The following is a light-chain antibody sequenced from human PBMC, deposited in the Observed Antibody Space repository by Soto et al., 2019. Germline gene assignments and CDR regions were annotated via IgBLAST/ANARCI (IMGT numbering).Light chain of an antibody. CDR2: GAS. Sequence: EIVLTQSPGTLSLSPGERATLSCRASQSIGSRYLAWYQQKPGQAPRLLIYGASSRATGIPDRFSGSGSGTDFTLTISRLDPEDVAVYYCPQYGSSPITLGQGTRL. V-gene: IGKV3-20*01. J-gene: IGKJ5*01. CDR3: PQYGSSPIT. CDR1: QSIGSRY.